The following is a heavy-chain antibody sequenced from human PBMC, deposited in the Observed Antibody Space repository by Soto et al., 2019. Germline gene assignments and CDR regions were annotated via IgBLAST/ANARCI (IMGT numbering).Heavy chain of an antibody. CDR2: LDPTGGRT. J-gene: IGHJ6*02. D-gene: IGHD2-15*01. CDR3: ARELQFPHQETGMDV. V-gene: IGHV1-46*02. CDR1: GYTFENYY. Sequence: QVHLVQSGAEVKKPGASVKVSCKASGYTFENYYIHWVRQAPGQGLEWLGILDPTGGRTTYAQKFQDRVTMTSDTSTSTVYMELTSLRSNDTALYYCARELQFPHQETGMDVWGQGTTVTVSS.